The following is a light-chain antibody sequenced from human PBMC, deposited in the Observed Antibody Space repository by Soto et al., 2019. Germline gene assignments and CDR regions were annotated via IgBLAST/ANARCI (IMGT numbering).Light chain of an antibody. CDR3: QQYGTSQLT. CDR1: QSVTSRY. CDR2: GAS. Sequence: IVLTQSPGTLSLSPGERATLSCRAGQSVTSRYIAWYQQKPGQAPRLLVYGASTRAAGIPVRFSGSGSGADFTLTISRLEPDDFALYYCQQYGTSQLTFGGGTKVDIK. J-gene: IGKJ4*01. V-gene: IGKV3-20*01.